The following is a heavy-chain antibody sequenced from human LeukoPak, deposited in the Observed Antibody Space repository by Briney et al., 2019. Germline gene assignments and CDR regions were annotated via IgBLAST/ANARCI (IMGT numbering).Heavy chain of an antibody. CDR3: ARVGYSSSWYGSAIRWFDP. D-gene: IGHD6-13*01. V-gene: IGHV4-59*01. J-gene: IGHJ5*02. CDR1: GGSISSYY. Sequence: SETLSLTCTVSGGSISSYYWSWIRQPPGKGLEWIGYICYSGSTNYNPSLKSRVTISVDTSKNRFSLKLSSVTAADTAVYYCARVGYSSSWYGSAIRWFDPWGQGTLVTVSS. CDR2: ICYSGST.